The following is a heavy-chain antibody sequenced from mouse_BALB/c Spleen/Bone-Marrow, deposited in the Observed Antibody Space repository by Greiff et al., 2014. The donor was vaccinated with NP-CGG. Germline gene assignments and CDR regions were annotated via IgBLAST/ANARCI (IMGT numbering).Heavy chain of an antibody. CDR3: ARINGYDC. Sequence: QVQLQQPGAELVKPGASVKLSCKASGYTFTSYWMHWVKQRPGQGLEWIGEIDPSTGRTDYNKKFKSQATLTVDKSASTAYMHLSSLTSEDSAVYYCARINGYDCWGHGTTLTVSS. D-gene: IGHD2-2*01. CDR1: GYTFTSYW. V-gene: IGHV1S81*02. CDR2: IDPSTGRT. J-gene: IGHJ2*01.